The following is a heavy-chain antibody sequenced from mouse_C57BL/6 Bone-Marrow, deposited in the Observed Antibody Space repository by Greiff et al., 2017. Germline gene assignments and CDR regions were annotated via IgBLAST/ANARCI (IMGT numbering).Heavy chain of an antibody. CDR3: ARMLTGPVAY. CDR1: GYTFTSYW. D-gene: IGHD4-1*01. J-gene: IGHJ3*01. Sequence: QVQLQQPGAELVKPGASVKLSCKASGYTFTSYWMHWVKQRPGQGLEWIGMIHPNSGSTNYNEKFKSKATLTVYKSSSTAYMQLISLTSEDSAVYYCARMLTGPVAYWGQGTLVTVSA. V-gene: IGHV1-64*01. CDR2: IHPNSGST.